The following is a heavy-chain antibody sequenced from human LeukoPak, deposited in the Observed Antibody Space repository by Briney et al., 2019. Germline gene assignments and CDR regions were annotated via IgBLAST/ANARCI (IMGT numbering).Heavy chain of an antibody. CDR1: GGPISSGGYY. J-gene: IGHJ4*02. CDR3: ARGLQYYFDY. D-gene: IGHD4-11*01. V-gene: IGHV4-31*03. Sequence: SETLSLTCPVSGGPISSGGYYWSWIRQHPGKGLEWIGYIYYSGSTYYNPSLKSRVTISVDTSKNQFSLKLSSVTAADTAVYYCARGLQYYFDYWGQGTLVTVSS. CDR2: IYYSGST.